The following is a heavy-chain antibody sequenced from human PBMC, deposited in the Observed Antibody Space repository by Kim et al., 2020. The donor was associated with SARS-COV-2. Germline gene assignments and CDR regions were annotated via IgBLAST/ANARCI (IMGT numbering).Heavy chain of an antibody. Sequence: SETLSLTCTVSGGSFSCGDCFWAWIRQPPGKGLEWIGTIFYSGNTYHNQSLKSRIAIPVDTSKKQFSLWLSSVTAADTAIYYCARRRPAANPHYFDYWGQGVLVTVSS. D-gene: IGHD6-25*01. CDR2: IFYSGNT. V-gene: IGHV4-39*01. CDR3: ARRRPAANPHYFDY. J-gene: IGHJ4*02. CDR1: GGSFSCGDCF.